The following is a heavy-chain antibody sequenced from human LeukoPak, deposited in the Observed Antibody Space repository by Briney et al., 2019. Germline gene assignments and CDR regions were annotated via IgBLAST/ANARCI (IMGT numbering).Heavy chain of an antibody. Sequence: GGSLRLSCAASGFTFSSYSMNWVRRAPGKGLEWVSCISSVSGYIYYADSVKGRFTISRDNAKNTLYLQMNSLRAEDTAVYYCARDRTGSNWDKGRPDTFDIWGQGTMVTVSS. CDR2: ISSVSGYI. V-gene: IGHV3-21*01. CDR1: GFTFSSYS. D-gene: IGHD1/OR15-1a*01. CDR3: ARDRTGSNWDKGRPDTFDI. J-gene: IGHJ3*02.